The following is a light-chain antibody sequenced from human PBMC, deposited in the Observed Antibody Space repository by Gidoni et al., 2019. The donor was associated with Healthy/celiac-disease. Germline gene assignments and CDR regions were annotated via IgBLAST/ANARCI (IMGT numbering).Light chain of an antibody. Sequence: DIQMTQSPSTLSASVGDRVTLTCRASQSISSWLAWYQQKPGKAPKLLIYKASSLESGVPSRFSGSGSGTEFTLTISSLQPDDFATYYCQQYSSYSVTFGPGTKLDIK. CDR1: QSISSW. CDR3: QQYSSYSVT. J-gene: IGKJ3*01. V-gene: IGKV1-5*03. CDR2: KAS.